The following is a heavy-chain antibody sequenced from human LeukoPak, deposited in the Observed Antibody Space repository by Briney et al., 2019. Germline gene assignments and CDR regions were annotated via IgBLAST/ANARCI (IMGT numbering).Heavy chain of an antibody. CDR1: GGTFSSYA. Sequence: SVKVFCKASGGTFSSYAISWVRQAPGQGLEWMGGIIPIFGTANYAQKFQGRVTITADESTSTAYMELSSLRSEDTAVYYCASQGIVGATRYFDYWGQGTLVTVSS. J-gene: IGHJ4*02. CDR2: IIPIFGTA. CDR3: ASQGIVGATRYFDY. V-gene: IGHV1-69*01. D-gene: IGHD1-26*01.